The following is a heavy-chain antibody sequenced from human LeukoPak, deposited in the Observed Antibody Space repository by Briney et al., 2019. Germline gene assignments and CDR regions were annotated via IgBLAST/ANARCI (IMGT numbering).Heavy chain of an antibody. J-gene: IGHJ4*02. D-gene: IGHD6-19*01. CDR1: GYTFTSYY. CDR2: INPSGGGT. Sequence: ASVKVSCKASGYTFTSYYMHWVRQAPGQGLEWMGIINPSGGGTSYAQNFQGRVTMTRDTSTTTIYMELSSLRSEDTAVYFCATDLAARGWYWGRGTLVTVSS. V-gene: IGHV1-46*01. CDR3: ATDLAARGWY.